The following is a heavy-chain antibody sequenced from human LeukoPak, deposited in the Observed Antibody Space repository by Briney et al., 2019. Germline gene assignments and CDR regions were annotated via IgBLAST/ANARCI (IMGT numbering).Heavy chain of an antibody. V-gene: IGHV3-9*01. D-gene: IGHD5-12*01. Sequence: GGSLRLSCAASGFTFDDYAMHWVRQAPGKGLEWVSGISWNSGSIGYADSVKGRFTISRDNAKNSLYLQMNSLRAEDTALYYCAKDTGVRYSPDAFDIWGQGTMVTVSS. CDR3: AKDTGVRYSPDAFDI. J-gene: IGHJ3*02. CDR1: GFTFDDYA. CDR2: ISWNSGSI.